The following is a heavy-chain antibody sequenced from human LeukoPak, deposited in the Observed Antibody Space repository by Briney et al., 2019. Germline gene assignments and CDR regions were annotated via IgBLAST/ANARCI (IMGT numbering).Heavy chain of an antibody. Sequence: GGSLRLSCAASGFTFSSYAMNWVRQVPGTRLEWVSSITGGGESTYHADSVKGRFTISRDNSKNTVSLQMNSLRAEDTAVYYCAKGERVYCSASTCYPFDYWGQGILVSVSS. D-gene: IGHD2-15*01. CDR3: AKGERVYCSASTCYPFDY. CDR2: ITGGGEST. V-gene: IGHV3-23*01. CDR1: GFTFSSYA. J-gene: IGHJ4*02.